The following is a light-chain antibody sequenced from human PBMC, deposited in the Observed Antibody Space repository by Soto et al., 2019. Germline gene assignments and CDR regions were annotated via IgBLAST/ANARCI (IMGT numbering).Light chain of an antibody. J-gene: IGKJ1*01. Sequence: DVQMTQTPPSLSATVGDRVTITCRASQSISSYLNWYQQKPGKAPKLLIYAASSLQSGVPSRFSGSGSGTDFTLTISSLQPEDFATYYCQQSYSTPVAFAQRTKVDIK. CDR2: AAS. V-gene: IGKV1-39*01. CDR3: QQSYSTPVA. CDR1: QSISSY.